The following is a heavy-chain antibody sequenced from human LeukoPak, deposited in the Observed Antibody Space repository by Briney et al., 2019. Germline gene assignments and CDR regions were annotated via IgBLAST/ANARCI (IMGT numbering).Heavy chain of an antibody. CDR3: ARVRVNRPLWERGSGSYSKDV. CDR1: GGSASTRSYY. CDR2: IYYYSGST. V-gene: IGHV4-39*07. Sequence: PSETLSLTCTVSGGSASTRSYYWSWIRQPPGNGLEWIGSIYYYSGSTNYNPSLKSRVTMSVDTSKNQFSLKLSSVTAADTAVYYCARVRVNRPLWERGSGSYSKDVWGKGTTVTVSS. D-gene: IGHD3-10*01. J-gene: IGHJ6*04.